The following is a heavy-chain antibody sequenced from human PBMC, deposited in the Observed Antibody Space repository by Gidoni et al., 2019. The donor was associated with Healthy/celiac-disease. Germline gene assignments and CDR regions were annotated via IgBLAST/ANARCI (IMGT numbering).Heavy chain of an antibody. CDR1: GGSISSSSYY. D-gene: IGHD3-10*01. CDR3: ARMYYYGGPTAPFDY. Sequence: QLQLQESGPGLVKPSETLSLTCTVPGGSISSSSYYWGWIRQPPGKGLEWIGSIYYSGSTYYNPSLKSRVTISVDTSKNQFSLKLSSVTAADTAVYYCARMYYYGGPTAPFDYWGQGTLVTVSS. J-gene: IGHJ4*02. V-gene: IGHV4-39*01. CDR2: IYYSGST.